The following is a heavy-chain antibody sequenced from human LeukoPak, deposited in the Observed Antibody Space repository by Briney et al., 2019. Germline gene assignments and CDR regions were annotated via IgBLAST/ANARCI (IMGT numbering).Heavy chain of an antibody. CDR3: AKLGGPGATWIQLEYYYYGMDV. CDR2: ISGSGGST. V-gene: IGHV3-23*01. CDR1: GFTFSSYA. Sequence: GGSLRLSCAAPGFTFSSYAMSWVRQAPGKGLEWVSAISGSGGSTYYADSVKGRFTISRDNSKNTLYLQMNSLRAEDTAVYYCAKLGGPGATWIQLEYYYYGMDVWGQGTTVTVFS. J-gene: IGHJ6*02. D-gene: IGHD5-18*01.